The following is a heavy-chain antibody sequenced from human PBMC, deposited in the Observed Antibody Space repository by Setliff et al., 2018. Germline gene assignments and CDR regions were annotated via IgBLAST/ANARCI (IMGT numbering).Heavy chain of an antibody. CDR3: ARLSCSSNSCPFDP. V-gene: IGHV4-39*06. J-gene: IGHJ5*02. CDR2: VYYSGTA. Sequence: PSETLSLTCSVSDGSMTSGSYYWGWIRQPPGKGLEWIGSVYYSGTAYYNPSLKSRLYMSVDTSKNQFTLKVISVTAADTAVYYCARLSCSSNSCPFDPWGQGTLVTVSS. CDR1: DGSMTSGSYY. D-gene: IGHD2-2*01.